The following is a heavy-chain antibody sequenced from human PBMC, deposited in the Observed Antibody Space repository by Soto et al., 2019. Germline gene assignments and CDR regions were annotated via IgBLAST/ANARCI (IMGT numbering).Heavy chain of an antibody. CDR3: VNLFTGANFDI. J-gene: IGHJ3*02. D-gene: IGHD3-9*01. Sequence: GGSLRLSCSASGFTFSSYAMHWVRQAPGKGLEYGSAISSNGGSTYYAASVKGRFTISRDTSKNTLYLQMSSLRAEDTVVYYCVNLFTGANFDIWGQGTMVTVSS. V-gene: IGHV3-64D*06. CDR1: GFTFSSYA. CDR2: ISSNGGST.